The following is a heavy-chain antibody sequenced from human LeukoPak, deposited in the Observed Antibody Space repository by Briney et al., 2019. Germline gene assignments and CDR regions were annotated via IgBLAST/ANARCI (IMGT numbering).Heavy chain of an antibody. J-gene: IGHJ3*02. CDR2: ISGSGGST. D-gene: IGHD3-3*01. CDR1: GFTFSNFA. CDR3: AKGSGYYGAFDI. Sequence: AGGSLRLSCAASGFTFSNFAMSWVRQAPGKGLEWVSAISGSGGSTYYADSVKGRFTFSRDNSKNTLYLQMNSLRAEDTAVYYCAKGSGYYGAFDIWGQGTMVTVSS. V-gene: IGHV3-23*01.